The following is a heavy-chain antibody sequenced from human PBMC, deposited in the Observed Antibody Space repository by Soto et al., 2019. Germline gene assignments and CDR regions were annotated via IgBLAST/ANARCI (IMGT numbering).Heavy chain of an antibody. Sequence: PSETLSLTCAVYGGSRSGYYWSWIRQPPGKGLEWIGEINHRGSAIYNPSLKSRVSISVDTSKNQFSLRLSSVTAADTAVYYCARHDHVWGSSRYVPLSFDLWGRGTLVTVSS. CDR2: INHRGSA. J-gene: IGHJ2*01. D-gene: IGHD3-16*02. CDR1: GGSRSGYY. CDR3: ARHDHVWGSSRYVPLSFDL. V-gene: IGHV4-34*01.